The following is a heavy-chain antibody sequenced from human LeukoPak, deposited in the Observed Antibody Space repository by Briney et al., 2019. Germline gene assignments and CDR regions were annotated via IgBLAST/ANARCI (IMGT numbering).Heavy chain of an antibody. V-gene: IGHV3-7*01. J-gene: IGHJ3*02. CDR2: IKQDGSEK. CDR3: ARDSGTCTGCAFDM. CDR1: GFTFSSYW. Sequence: GGSLRLSCAASGFTFSSYWMSWVRQAPGKGLEWVANIKQDGSEKYYVDSVKGQFTISRDNAKNSLYLQMNSLRAEDTAVYYCARDSGTCTGCAFDMWGQGTMVTVSS. D-gene: IGHD2-15*01.